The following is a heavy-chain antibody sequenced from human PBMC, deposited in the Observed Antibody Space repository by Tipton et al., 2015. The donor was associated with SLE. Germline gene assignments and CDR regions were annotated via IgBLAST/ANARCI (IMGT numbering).Heavy chain of an antibody. CDR2: IYPGDSDT. V-gene: IGHV5-51*01. Sequence: VQLVQSGAEVKKPGESLKISCKGSGYSFTSYWIGWVRQMPGKGLEWMGIIYPGDSDTRYSPSFQGQVTISADKSISTAYLQWSSLKASDTAMYHCAIRDYYDSSGRRYFDYWGQGTLVTVSS. D-gene: IGHD3-22*01. J-gene: IGHJ4*02. CDR3: AIRDYYDSSGRRYFDY. CDR1: GYSFTSYW.